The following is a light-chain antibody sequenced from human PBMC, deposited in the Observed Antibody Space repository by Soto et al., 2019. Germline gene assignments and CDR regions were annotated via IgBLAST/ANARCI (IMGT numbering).Light chain of an antibody. V-gene: IGKV1-5*01. Sequence: DIQMTQSPSTRSASLGDTVTITCRASQSVSTWLAWYQQTPGKAPKLLMYDASTLESGAPARFSGSGSGTEFTLTISSMQPEDFATYPCQEYKSWTLGAGTRVDIK. J-gene: IGKJ1*01. CDR2: DAS. CDR1: QSVSTW. CDR3: QEYKSWT.